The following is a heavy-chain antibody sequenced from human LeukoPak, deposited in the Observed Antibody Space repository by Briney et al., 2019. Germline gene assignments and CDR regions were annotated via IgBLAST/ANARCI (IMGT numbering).Heavy chain of an antibody. Sequence: SGGSLRLSCAASGFTFSSYAMSWVRQAPGKGLEWVSAISGSGGSTYYADSVKGRFTISRDNSKNTLFLHMNSLRGEDTAVYYCAKDRDYYDSNGYYYDYWGQGTLVTVAS. V-gene: IGHV3-23*01. CDR3: AKDRDYYDSNGYYYDY. J-gene: IGHJ4*02. CDR2: ISGSGGST. CDR1: GFTFSSYA. D-gene: IGHD3-22*01.